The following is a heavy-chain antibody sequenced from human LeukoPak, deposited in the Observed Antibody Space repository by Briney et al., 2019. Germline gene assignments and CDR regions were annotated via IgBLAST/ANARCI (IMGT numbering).Heavy chain of an antibody. V-gene: IGHV4-59*01. CDR1: GGSMTSYY. CDR2: IYYFGST. Sequence: SETLSLTCTVSGGSMTSYYWSWTRQPPGKGLEWIGYIYYFGSTNYNPSLKSRVTVSADTSKNQFSLNLRSVTAADTAVYYCARVSDCYGSGTHDVWGQGTTVTVSS. J-gene: IGHJ6*02. CDR3: ARVSDCYGSGTHDV. D-gene: IGHD3-10*01.